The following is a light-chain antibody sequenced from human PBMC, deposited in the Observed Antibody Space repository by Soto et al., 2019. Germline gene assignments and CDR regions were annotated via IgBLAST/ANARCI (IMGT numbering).Light chain of an antibody. J-gene: IGKJ1*01. V-gene: IGKV1-9*01. CDR3: QQVNSYPRT. CDR2: TAS. Sequence: EIQLTQSPSFLSASVGDRVAITCRASQGISSYLAWYQQKPGKAPNLLIYTASTLQSGVPSRFSGSGSGTEFTLTISSLQPEDFATYYCQQVNSYPRTFGQGTKVEIK. CDR1: QGISSY.